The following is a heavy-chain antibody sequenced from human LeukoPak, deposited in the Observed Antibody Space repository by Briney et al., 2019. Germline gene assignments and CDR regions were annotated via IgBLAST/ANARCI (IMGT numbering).Heavy chain of an antibody. Sequence: SETLSLTCTVSGGSISSGDYYWSWIRQPPGKGLEWIAYIYYSGRSYYNPSLKSRVTISVDTSKNQFSLKLSSVTAADTAVYHCASTAVTPYWYFDLWGPGTLVTVSS. CDR1: GGSISSGDYY. CDR3: ASTAVTPYWYFDL. V-gene: IGHV4-30-4*01. D-gene: IGHD4-23*01. CDR2: IYYSGRS. J-gene: IGHJ2*01.